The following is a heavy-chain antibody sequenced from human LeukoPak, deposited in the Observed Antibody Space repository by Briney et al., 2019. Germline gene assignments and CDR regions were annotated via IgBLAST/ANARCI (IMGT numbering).Heavy chain of an antibody. CDR1: GFTFSTSW. J-gene: IGHJ3*02. Sequence: GGYLRRSCTASGFTFSTSWMIWVRQAPGKGLEWVALINQDGSKNNYVDSVKGRFIISRDNAKSSLFLQMNSLRAEDTALYYCARDPHHGSLDIWGQGTMVTVSS. V-gene: IGHV3-7*01. CDR2: INQDGSKN. CDR3: ARDPHHGSLDI. D-gene: IGHD1-14*01.